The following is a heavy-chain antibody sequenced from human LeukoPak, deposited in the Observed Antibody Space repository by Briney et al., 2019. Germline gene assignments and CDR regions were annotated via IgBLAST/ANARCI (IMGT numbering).Heavy chain of an antibody. V-gene: IGHV5-51*01. J-gene: IGHJ4*02. CDR3: ARRTAYYYDSSGYYTFDY. CDR1: GYTFTSYW. CDR2: IYPGDSDT. D-gene: IGHD3-22*01. Sequence: KVSCKASGYTFTSYWIGWVRQMPGKGLEWMGIIYPGDSDTRYSPSFQGQVTISADKSISTAYLQWSSLKASDTAMYYCARRTAYYYDSSGYYTFDYWGQGTLVTVSS.